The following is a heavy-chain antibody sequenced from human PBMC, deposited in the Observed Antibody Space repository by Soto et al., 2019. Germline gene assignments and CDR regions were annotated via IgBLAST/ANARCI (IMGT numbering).Heavy chain of an antibody. CDR1: GFTFSSYA. D-gene: IGHD6-13*01. CDR2: ISGSGGST. CDR3: AKGVSPSSSWADAFDI. J-gene: IGHJ3*02. V-gene: IGHV3-23*01. Sequence: GGSLRLSCAASGFTFSSYAMSWVRQAPGKGLEWVSAISGSGGSTYYADSVKGRFTISRDNSKNTLYLQMNSLRAEDTAVYYCAKGVSPSSSWADAFDIWGQGTMVTVSS.